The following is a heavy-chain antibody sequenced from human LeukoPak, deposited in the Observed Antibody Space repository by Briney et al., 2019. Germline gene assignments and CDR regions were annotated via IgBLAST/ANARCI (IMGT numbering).Heavy chain of an antibody. CDR1: GFTFSDYY. CDR3: AHAYRDIVVVPAAKDYYYYYMDV. CDR2: ISSSGSTI. J-gene: IGHJ6*03. Sequence: PGGSLRLSCAASGFTFSDYYMSWIRQAPGKGLEWVSYISSSGSTIYYADSVKGRFTISRDNSKNTLYLQMNSLRAEDTAVYYCAHAYRDIVVVPAAKDYYYYYMDVWGKGTTVTISS. D-gene: IGHD2-2*01. V-gene: IGHV3-11*04.